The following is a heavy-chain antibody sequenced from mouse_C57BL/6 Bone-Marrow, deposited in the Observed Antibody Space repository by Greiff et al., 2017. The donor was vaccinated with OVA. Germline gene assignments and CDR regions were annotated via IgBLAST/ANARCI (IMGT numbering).Heavy chain of an antibody. CDR1: GFTFSSYG. CDR2: ISSGGSYT. V-gene: IGHV5-6*02. CDR3: ARGDWDGAWFAY. J-gene: IGHJ3*01. Sequence: EVKLVESGGDLVKPGGSLKLSCAASGFTFSSYGMSWVRQTPDKRLEWVATISSGGSYTYYPDSVKGRFTISRDNAKNTLYLQMSSLKSEDTAMYYCARGDWDGAWFAYWGQGTLVTVSA. D-gene: IGHD4-1*01.